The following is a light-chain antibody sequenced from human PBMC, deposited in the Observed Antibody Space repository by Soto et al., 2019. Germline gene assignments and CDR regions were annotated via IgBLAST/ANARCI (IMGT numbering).Light chain of an antibody. V-gene: IGKV3-15*01. J-gene: IGKJ5*01. CDR3: QQRSNWPPIT. Sequence: EIVMTQSPATVSVSPGERATLSSRASQSVSNDLAWYQQKPGQAPRLLIYAASTRATGIPARFSGSGSGTEFTLTISSLQSEDFAVYYCQQRSNWPPITFGQGTRLEIK. CDR1: QSVSND. CDR2: AAS.